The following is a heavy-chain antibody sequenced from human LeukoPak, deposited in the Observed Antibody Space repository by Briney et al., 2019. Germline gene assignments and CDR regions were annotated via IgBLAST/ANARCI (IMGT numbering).Heavy chain of an antibody. V-gene: IGHV4-59*01. D-gene: IGHD5-24*01. Sequence: KASETLSLTCTVSGGSINNYYWSWIRQPPGKGLEWIGYISYSGSTDYNPSLRSRVTTSVDTSKNQFSLKLNSVTPADTAIYYCTRDRRDGYNYVDVWGQGTLVTVSS. CDR3: TRDRRDGYNYVDV. CDR2: ISYSGST. J-gene: IGHJ4*02. CDR1: GGSINNYY.